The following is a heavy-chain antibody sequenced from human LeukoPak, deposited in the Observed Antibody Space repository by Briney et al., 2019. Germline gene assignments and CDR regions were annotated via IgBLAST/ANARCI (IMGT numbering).Heavy chain of an antibody. CDR3: ARGPYYYDSSENYYYYYYMDV. Sequence: ASVKVSCTASGYTFTSYGISWVRQAPGQGLEWMGWISAYNGNTNYAQKLQGRVTMTTDTSTSTAYMELRSLRSDDTAVYYCARGPYYYDSSENYYYYYYMDVWGKGTTVTVSS. CDR2: ISAYNGNT. J-gene: IGHJ6*03. V-gene: IGHV1-18*01. CDR1: GYTFTSYG. D-gene: IGHD3-22*01.